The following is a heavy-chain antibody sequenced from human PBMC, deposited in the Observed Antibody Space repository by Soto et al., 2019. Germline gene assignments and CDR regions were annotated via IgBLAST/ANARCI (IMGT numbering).Heavy chain of an antibody. D-gene: IGHD1-26*01. V-gene: IGHV1-18*01. CDR3: ARGMWELPIDY. CDR1: NYTFTSCG. CDR2: ISPYNDNT. J-gene: IGHJ4*02. Sequence: QVQLVQYGAEVKKPGASVKVSCKASNYTFTSCGINWVRQAHGQGVEWMGWISPYNDNTQYAQRFQGRVTLTTDTSTNTAYMELRSLRSDDTAVYYCARGMWELPIDYWGQGTLVTVSS.